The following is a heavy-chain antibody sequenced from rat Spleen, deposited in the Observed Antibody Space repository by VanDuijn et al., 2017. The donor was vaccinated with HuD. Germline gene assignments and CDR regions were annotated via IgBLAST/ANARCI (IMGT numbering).Heavy chain of an antibody. CDR3: ARYRATIDWYFDF. D-gene: IGHD1-10*01. CDR2: ISYSNST. V-gene: IGHV3-1*01. J-gene: IGHJ1*01. CDR1: GYSITNNY. Sequence: DVQLQESGPGLVKPSQSLPLTCSVTGYSITNNYWGWIRKFPGNKMEWIGHISYSNSTNYNPSLKSRISITRDTSKNQFFLQLNSVTTEDTATYFCARYRATIDWYFDFWGPGTMVTVSS.